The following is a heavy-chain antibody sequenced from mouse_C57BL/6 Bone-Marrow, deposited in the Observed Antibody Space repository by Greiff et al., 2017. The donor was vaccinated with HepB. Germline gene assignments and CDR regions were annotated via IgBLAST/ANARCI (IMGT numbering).Heavy chain of an antibody. D-gene: IGHD4-1*01. V-gene: IGHV1-15*01. CDR1: GYTFTDYE. J-gene: IGHJ3*01. CDR2: IDPETGGT. CDR3: TRRGNRWDEGFAY. Sequence: VQLVESGAELVRPGASVTLSCKASGYTFTDYEMHWVKQTPVHGLEWIGAIDPETGGTAYNQKFKGKAILTAEKSSSTAYLELRSLTSEDSADYYCTRRGNRWDEGFAYWGQGTLVTVTA.